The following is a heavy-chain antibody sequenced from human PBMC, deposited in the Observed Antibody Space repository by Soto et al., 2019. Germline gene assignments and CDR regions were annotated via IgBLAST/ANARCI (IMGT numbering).Heavy chain of an antibody. D-gene: IGHD6-13*01. CDR2: IIPIFGTA. Sequence: QVQLVQSGAEVKKPGSSVKVSCKASGGTFSSYAISWVRQAPGQGLEWMGGIIPIFGTANYAQKFQGRGTITVDESTSTAYMGLRSLRSEDTAVYYCARDGGNEAAAGTFDYWGQGTLVTVSS. V-gene: IGHV1-69*01. CDR3: ARDGGNEAAAGTFDY. J-gene: IGHJ4*02. CDR1: GGTFSSYA.